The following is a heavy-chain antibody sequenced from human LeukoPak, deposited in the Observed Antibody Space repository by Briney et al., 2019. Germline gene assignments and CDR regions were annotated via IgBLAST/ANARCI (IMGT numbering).Heavy chain of an antibody. CDR2: ISSSSSYI. CDR3: ASHPQKSAGPWDWFDP. CDR1: GFTFSSYS. Sequence: NPGGSLRLSCAASGFTFSSYSMNWVRQAPGKGLEWVSSISSSSSYIYYADSVKGRITISRDNAKNSLYLQMNSLRAEDTAVYYCASHPQKSAGPWDWFDPWGQGTLVTVSS. J-gene: IGHJ5*02. V-gene: IGHV3-21*01. D-gene: IGHD3-10*01.